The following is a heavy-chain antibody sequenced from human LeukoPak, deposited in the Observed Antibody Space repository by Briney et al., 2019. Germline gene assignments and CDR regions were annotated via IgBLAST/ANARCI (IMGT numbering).Heavy chain of an antibody. CDR2: IWYDGSNK. D-gene: IGHD6-19*01. CDR1: GFTFSSYG. CDR3: ARDPGVRWLVGFDY. V-gene: IGHV3-33*01. Sequence: PGGSLRLPCAASGFTFSSYGMHWVRQAPGKGLEWVAVIWYDGSNKYYADSVKGRFTISRDNSKNTLYLQMDSLRAEDTAVYYCARDPGVRWLVGFDYWGQGTLVTVSS. J-gene: IGHJ4*02.